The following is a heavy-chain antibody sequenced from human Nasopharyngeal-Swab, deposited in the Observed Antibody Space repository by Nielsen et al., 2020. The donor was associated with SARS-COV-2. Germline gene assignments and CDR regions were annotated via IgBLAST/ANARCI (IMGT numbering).Heavy chain of an antibody. CDR1: GGSFSGYY. Sequence: SETLSLTCAVYGGSFSGYYWSWIRQPPGKGLEWIGEINHSGSTNYNPSLKSRVTISVDTSKNQFSLKLSSVTAADTAMYYCARAPSGPVTKFDYWGQGTLVTVSS. V-gene: IGHV4-34*01. D-gene: IGHD4-11*01. CDR3: ARAPSGPVTKFDY. J-gene: IGHJ4*02. CDR2: INHSGST.